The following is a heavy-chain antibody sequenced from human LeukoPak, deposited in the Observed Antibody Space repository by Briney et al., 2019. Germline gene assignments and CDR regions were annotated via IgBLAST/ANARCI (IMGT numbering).Heavy chain of an antibody. V-gene: IGHV4-59*01. Sequence: PSETLSLTCTVSGGSISSYYGSWVRQPPGKGREGSGYIYYSGSTNYNPSLKRRVTISVDTSKNQFSLKLRSVTAADTAVYYCARGGGSGSYWGGFDYWGQGTLVTVSS. D-gene: IGHD3-10*01. CDR3: ARGGGSGSYWGGFDY. J-gene: IGHJ4*02. CDR1: GGSISSYY. CDR2: IYYSGST.